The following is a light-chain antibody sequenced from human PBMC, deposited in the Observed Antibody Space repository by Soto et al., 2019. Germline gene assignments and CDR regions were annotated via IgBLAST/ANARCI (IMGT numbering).Light chain of an antibody. V-gene: IGLV2-14*01. J-gene: IGLJ1*01. CDR1: KNDVGLYDY. CDR2: GVT. Sequence: PGQPITISCTGTKNDVGLYDYVSWYQQHPGEAPKLMIYGVTNRPSGVSNRFSGSKSGNTASLTISGLQAEDEADYFCSSYTTTTLEVFGTGTKVTVL. CDR3: SSYTTTTLEV.